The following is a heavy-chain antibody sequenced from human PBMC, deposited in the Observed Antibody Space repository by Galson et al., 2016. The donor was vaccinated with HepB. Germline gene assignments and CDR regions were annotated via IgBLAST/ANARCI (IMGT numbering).Heavy chain of an antibody. V-gene: IGHV4-34*01. J-gene: IGHJ3*02. CDR3: TRGKWEIRPSDI. D-gene: IGHD1-26*01. Sequence: ETLSLTCAVSGGSLRGYYWSYIRQPPGKGLEWIGEINFTGNTIYNPSLKSRVTISRDTSKNQFSLRLSSVTAADTAVYYCTRGKWEIRPSDIWGQGTMVTVSS. CDR2: INFTGNT. CDR1: GGSLRGYY.